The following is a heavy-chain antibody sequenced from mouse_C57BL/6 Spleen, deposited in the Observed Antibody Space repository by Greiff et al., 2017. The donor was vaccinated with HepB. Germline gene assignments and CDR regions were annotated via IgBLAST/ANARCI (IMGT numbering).Heavy chain of an antibody. CDR3: ARGDYYGSNWFAY. CDR1: GYTFTSYW. V-gene: IGHV1-50*01. J-gene: IGHJ3*01. CDR2: IDPSDSYT. Sequence: QVQLQQSGAELVKPGASVKLSCKASGYTFTSYWMQWVKQRPGQGLEWIGEIDPSDSYTNYNQKFKGKATLTVDTSSSTAYMQLSSLTSEDSAVYYCARGDYYGSNWFAYWGQGTLVTVSA. D-gene: IGHD1-1*01.